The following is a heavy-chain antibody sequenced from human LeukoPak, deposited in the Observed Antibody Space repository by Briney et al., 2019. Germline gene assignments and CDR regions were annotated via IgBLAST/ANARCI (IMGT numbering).Heavy chain of an antibody. CDR1: GFTFSSYA. CDR2: ISYDGSNK. CDR3: ARDATTELGTVYMDV. D-gene: IGHD4-17*01. Sequence: GGSLRLSCAASGFTFSSYAMHWVRQAPGKGLEWVAFISYDGSNKYYADSVKGRFTISRDNSRNTLYLQMNSLRVEDTAVYYCARDATTELGTVYMDVWGKGTTVTISS. V-gene: IGHV3-30*04. J-gene: IGHJ6*03.